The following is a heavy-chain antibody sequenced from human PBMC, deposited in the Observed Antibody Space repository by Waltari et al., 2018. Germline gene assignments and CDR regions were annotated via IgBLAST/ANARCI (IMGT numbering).Heavy chain of an antibody. D-gene: IGHD3-16*01. V-gene: IGHV4-39*01. J-gene: IGHJ3*01. CDR3: ATYIGASIGTAAFDV. Sequence: QLHLQESGPGLVKPSETLSLTCSVSGGSITNNRHYWGWIRQTPGKGLEWFATISYTGATYNNPSLKSRVTISGDTSKNQFSLKLTSVTAADTAVYYCATYIGASIGTAAFDVWGRGALVTVSS. CDR2: ISYTGAT. CDR1: GGSITNNRHY.